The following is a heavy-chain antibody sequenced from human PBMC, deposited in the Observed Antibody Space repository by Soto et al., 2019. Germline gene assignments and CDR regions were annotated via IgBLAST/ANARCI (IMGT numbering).Heavy chain of an antibody. J-gene: IGHJ6*02. CDR1: GYTFTSYG. CDR3: ARTLIVVVPAAIDYYXMDV. V-gene: IGHV1-2*02. D-gene: IGHD2-2*02. Sequence: ASVKVSCKASGYTFTSYGINWVRQAPGQGLEWMGWINAYSGSTNYAQKLQGRVTMTRDTSISTAYMELSRLRSDDTAVYYCARTLIVVVPAAIDYYXMDVWAQRTTVTVSS. CDR2: INAYSGST.